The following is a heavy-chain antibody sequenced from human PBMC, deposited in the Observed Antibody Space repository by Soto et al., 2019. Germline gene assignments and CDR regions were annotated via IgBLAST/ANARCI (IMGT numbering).Heavy chain of an antibody. V-gene: IGHV3-33*01. CDR3: ARHLGPVPRIAVVGRADV. Sequence: PGGSLRLSCAASGFTFSSYGMHWVRQAPGKGLEWVAVIWYDGSNKYYADSVKGRFTISRDNTKNTLYLQMNSLRAEDTAVYYCARHLGPVPRIAVVGRADVWGQGTLVTVSS. J-gene: IGHJ4*02. CDR2: IWYDGSNK. CDR1: GFTFSSYG. D-gene: IGHD6-19*01.